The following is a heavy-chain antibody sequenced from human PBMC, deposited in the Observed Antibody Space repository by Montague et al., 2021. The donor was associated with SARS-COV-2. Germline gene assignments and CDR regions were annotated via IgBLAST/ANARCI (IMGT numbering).Heavy chain of an antibody. CDR1: GGSISSGGSYY. J-gene: IGHJ6*02. CDR3: AGQGRVMPPDDGGYYFYAMDV. D-gene: IGHD3-16*01. CDR2: IHASGTT. Sequence: TLSLTCTVSGGSISSGGSYYWSWIWQPAGKGLECIGRIHASGTTYYNPPLKRRVTISVDTSKNQFSLTLSSVTAADTAVYYCAGQGRVMPPDDGGYYFYAMDVWGQGTTVTVSS. V-gene: IGHV4-61*02.